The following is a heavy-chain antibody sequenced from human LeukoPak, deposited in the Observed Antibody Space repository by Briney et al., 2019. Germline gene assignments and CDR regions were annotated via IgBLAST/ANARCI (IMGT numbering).Heavy chain of an antibody. CDR3: ARDTDSSGWPNYFDY. Sequence: GGSLRLSCAASGFTFSSYWMSWVRQAPGKGLEWLANIKQDGSEKYYVDSVKGRFTISRDNARYSVYLQMNSLRDEDTAVYYCARDTDSSGWPNYFDYRGQGTLVTVSS. J-gene: IGHJ4*02. CDR2: IKQDGSEK. CDR1: GFTFSSYW. D-gene: IGHD6-19*01. V-gene: IGHV3-7*01.